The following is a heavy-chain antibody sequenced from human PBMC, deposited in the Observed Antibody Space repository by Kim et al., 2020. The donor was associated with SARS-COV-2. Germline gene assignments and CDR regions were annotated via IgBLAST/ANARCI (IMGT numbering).Heavy chain of an antibody. CDR2: IYYSGIT. CDR3: ARSEGRGSWHQFDY. CDR1: SDSISSYY. V-gene: IGHV4-59*01. Sequence: SETLSLTCTVSSDSISSYYCSWIRQLPGKGLEWIGYIYYSGITNYNPSLNSRVTISWDTSKNQFSLELTSVTDADTAVYYCARSEGRGSWHQFDYWGQGILVTVSS. D-gene: IGHD6-13*01. J-gene: IGHJ4*02.